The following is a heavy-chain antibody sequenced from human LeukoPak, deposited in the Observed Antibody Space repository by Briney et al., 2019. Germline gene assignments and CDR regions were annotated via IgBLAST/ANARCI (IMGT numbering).Heavy chain of an antibody. V-gene: IGHV1-24*01. Sequence: GASVKVSCKVSGYTLTELSMHWVRQAPGKGLEWMGGFDPEDGETIYAQKFQGRVTMTEDTSTDTAYMELSSLRSEDTAVYYCATFPPVPAAIAFYFEYWGQGTLVTVSS. CDR2: FDPEDGET. J-gene: IGHJ4*02. D-gene: IGHD2-2*01. CDR3: ATFPPVPAAIAFYFEY. CDR1: GYTLTELS.